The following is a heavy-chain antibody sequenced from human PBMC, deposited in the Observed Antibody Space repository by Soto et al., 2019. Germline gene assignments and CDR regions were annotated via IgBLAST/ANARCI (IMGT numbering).Heavy chain of an antibody. J-gene: IGHJ6*02. CDR3: ARAIQRGGMDV. V-gene: IGHV5-51*01. Sequence: GESLTISCRGAGGSFTGYWIGWVRQMPGKGLEWMGIIYPGDSDTRYSPSFQGQVTISADKSISTAYLQWSSLKASDTAMYYCARAIQRGGMDVWGQGTTVTVSS. D-gene: IGHD5-18*01. CDR2: IYPGDSDT. CDR1: GGSFTGYW.